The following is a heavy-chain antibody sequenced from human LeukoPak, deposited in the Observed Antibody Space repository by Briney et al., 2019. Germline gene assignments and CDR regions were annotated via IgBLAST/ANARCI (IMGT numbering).Heavy chain of an antibody. V-gene: IGHV3-74*01. CDR3: ARAPSGWYYHY. D-gene: IGHD6-19*01. CDR2: INSDGSST. Sequence: GRSLRLSCAASGFTFSSYWMHWVRQAPGKGLVWVSRINSDGSSTSYADSVKGRFTISRDNAKNTLYLQMNSLRAEDTAVYYCARAPSGWYYHYWGQGTLVTVSS. CDR1: GFTFSSYW. J-gene: IGHJ4*02.